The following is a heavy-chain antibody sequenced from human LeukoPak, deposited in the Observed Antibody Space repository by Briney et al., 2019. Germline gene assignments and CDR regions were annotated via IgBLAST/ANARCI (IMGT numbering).Heavy chain of an antibody. CDR1: GGTISNYY. CDR2: INESGST. CDR3: ASRIGRYLYYFGMDV. J-gene: IGHJ6*02. V-gene: IGHV4-34*01. D-gene: IGHD1-26*01. Sequence: PSETLSLTCAVYGGTISNYYWTWVRQPQGKGLEWVGDINESGSTNYEPYLKGRVTITVEVSKNHFSLNLTSVTAADTAVYYCASRIGRYLYYFGMDVWGQGTTVTVSS.